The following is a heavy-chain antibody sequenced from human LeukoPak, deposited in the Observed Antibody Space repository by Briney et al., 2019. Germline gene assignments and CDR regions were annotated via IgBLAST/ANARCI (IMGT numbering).Heavy chain of an antibody. CDR1: GFTFSNAW. CDR2: IKSKTDGGTT. CDR3: TTLSAYSGSYYDYYYYGMDV. V-gene: IGHV3-15*01. Sequence: GGSLRLSCAASGFTFSNAWMSWVRQAAGKGLEWVGRIKSKTDGGTTDYAAPVKGRFTISRDDSKHTLYLQMNSLKTEDTAAYYCTTLSAYSGSYYDYYYYGMDVWGQGTTVTVSS. J-gene: IGHJ6*02. D-gene: IGHD1-26*01.